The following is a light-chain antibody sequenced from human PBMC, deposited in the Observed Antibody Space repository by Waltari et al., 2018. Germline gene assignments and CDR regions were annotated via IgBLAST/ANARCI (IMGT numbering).Light chain of an antibody. V-gene: IGKV4-1*01. CDR2: WAS. CDR1: QSVINSADNKNK. CDR3: QQYYRVPFT. J-gene: IGKJ3*01. Sequence: DIVMTQSPDSLTVSLGERATINCKSSQSVINSADNKNKLAWDHQKAGQPPNLLIYWASTRESGVPDRFSGSGSGTDFTLTISSLQAEDVAVYYCQQYYRVPFTFGPGTKVDIK.